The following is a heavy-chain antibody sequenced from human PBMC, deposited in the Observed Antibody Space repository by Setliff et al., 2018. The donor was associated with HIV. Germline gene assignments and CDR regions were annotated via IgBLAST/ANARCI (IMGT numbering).Heavy chain of an antibody. D-gene: IGHD3-10*01. CDR3: ARVRLYNSALDY. Sequence: GESLKISCAASGFTVSTYYMSWVRQAPGKGLEWVSTIYSGGSTYHADSVKGRFTLSRDTSKNTLFLQMNSLRPEDAAVYYCARVRLYNSALDYWGQGTLVTVSS. J-gene: IGHJ4*02. V-gene: IGHV3-66*02. CDR2: IYSGGST. CDR1: GFTVSTYY.